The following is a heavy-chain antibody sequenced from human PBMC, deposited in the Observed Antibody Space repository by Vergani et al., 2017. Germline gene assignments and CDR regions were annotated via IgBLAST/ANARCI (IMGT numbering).Heavy chain of an antibody. CDR3: ARQNPYGSAHVDV. CDR1: GYSISSGYY. J-gene: IGHJ6*02. D-gene: IGHD3-10*01. CDR2: VHRNGNT. V-gene: IGHV4-38-2*01. Sequence: QVQLQESGPGLVKPSETLSLTCAVSGYSISSGYYWGWIRQPPGRGLEWIGCVHRNGNTYYTSSLRSRATISRDTSKNQFSLRLTSVTAADTAVYYCARQNPYGSAHVDVWGHGTTVTVSS.